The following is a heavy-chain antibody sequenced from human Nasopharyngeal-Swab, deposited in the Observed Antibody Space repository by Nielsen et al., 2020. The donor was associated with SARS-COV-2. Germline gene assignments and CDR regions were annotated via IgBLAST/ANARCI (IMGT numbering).Heavy chain of an antibody. CDR1: GFTFSSYG. Sequence: GASLKISCAASGFTFSSYGMHWVRQAPGKGLEWVAVISCDGSNKYYADSVKGRFTISRDNSKNTLYLQMNSLRAEDTAVYYCAKGGGTTGTVGLDIWGQGTMVTVSS. V-gene: IGHV3-30*18. CDR2: ISCDGSNK. J-gene: IGHJ3*02. D-gene: IGHD1-1*01. CDR3: AKGGGTTGTVGLDI.